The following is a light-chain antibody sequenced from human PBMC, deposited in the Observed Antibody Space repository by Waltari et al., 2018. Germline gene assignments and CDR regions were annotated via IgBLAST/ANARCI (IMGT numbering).Light chain of an antibody. CDR2: AAS. J-gene: IGKJ3*01. CDR1: QNISSY. Sequence: DIQMTQSPSSLSASVGDRVTITCRASQNISSYLNLYQQKPGKAPKLVIYAASSLQSGVPSRFSGSGSGTDVTLTISNLQPEDFATYYCQQSYSTPFTFGPGTKVDIK. V-gene: IGKV1-39*01. CDR3: QQSYSTPFT.